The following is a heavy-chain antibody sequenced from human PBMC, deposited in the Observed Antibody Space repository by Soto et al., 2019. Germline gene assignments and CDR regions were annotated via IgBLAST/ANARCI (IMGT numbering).Heavy chain of an antibody. D-gene: IGHD6-19*01. V-gene: IGHV3-7*01. CDR3: ASTLGEAVAGGGYYYYYMDV. Sequence: GGSLRLSCAASGFTFSSYWMSWVRQAPGKGLEWVANIKQDGSEKYYVDSVKGRFTISRDNAKNSLYLQMNSLRAEDTAVYYCASTLGEAVAGGGYYYYYMDVWGKGTTVTVSS. CDR2: IKQDGSEK. J-gene: IGHJ6*03. CDR1: GFTFSSYW.